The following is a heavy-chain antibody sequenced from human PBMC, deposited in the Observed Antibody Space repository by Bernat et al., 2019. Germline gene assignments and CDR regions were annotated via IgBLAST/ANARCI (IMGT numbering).Heavy chain of an antibody. Sequence: SGGGLVQPGGSLRLSCAASGFTFSSYWMSWVRQAPGKGLEWVVNIKQDGSEKYYVDSVKGRFTISRDNAKNSLYLQMNSLRAEDTAVYYCARDQEYYDYIWGSYRPYYFDYWGQGTLVTVSS. CDR1: GFTFSSYW. CDR2: IKQDGSEK. D-gene: IGHD3-16*02. V-gene: IGHV3-7*03. J-gene: IGHJ4*02. CDR3: ARDQEYYDYIWGSYRPYYFDY.